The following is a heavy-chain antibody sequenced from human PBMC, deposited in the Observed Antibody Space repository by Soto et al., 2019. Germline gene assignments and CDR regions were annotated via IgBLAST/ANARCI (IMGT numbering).Heavy chain of an antibody. V-gene: IGHV4-30-4*08. CDR1: GVSISSTDSY. CDR2: IYRSGNA. J-gene: IGHJ4*02. D-gene: IGHD2-8*02. Sequence: QVQLQESGPGLVKPSQTLSLTCTVSGVSISSTDSYWSWIRQRPGKGREWIGYIYRSGNAYHNQSLQGPVSISMDTSKNHFSLNLNSVTAADTAVYYCASKKGYCCRAVCFPPNRLDFWGQGTQVTVSS. CDR3: ASKKGYCCRAVCFPPNRLDF.